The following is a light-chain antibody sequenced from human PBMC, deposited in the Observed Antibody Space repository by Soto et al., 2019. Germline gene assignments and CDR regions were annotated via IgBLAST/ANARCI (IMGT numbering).Light chain of an antibody. CDR2: GAS. CDR1: QTVSTNY. V-gene: IGKV3-20*01. Sequence: IVLTQTQSTLSLSPGERATLSGRASQTVSTNYLAWYQQKPGQAPRLLIYGASSRATGISDRFSGSGSGTDFSLTISRLEPEDFAVYYCQQHGDSPITFGQGTRLEI. J-gene: IGKJ5*01. CDR3: QQHGDSPIT.